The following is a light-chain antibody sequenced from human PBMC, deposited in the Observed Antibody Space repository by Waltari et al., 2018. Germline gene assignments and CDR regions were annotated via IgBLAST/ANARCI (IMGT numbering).Light chain of an antibody. V-gene: IGLV2-14*01. J-gene: IGLJ2*01. CDR3: SSYTNTFVV. CDR1: SSDIGAYNY. CDR2: EVR. Sequence: QSALTQPASVSGSPGQSITISCTGSSSDIGAYNYVAWYQHFHDEAPKLLIYEVRNRPSGVSSRFSGSKSGNTASLTISGIQAEDEAHYYCSSYTNTFVVFGGGTKLTVL.